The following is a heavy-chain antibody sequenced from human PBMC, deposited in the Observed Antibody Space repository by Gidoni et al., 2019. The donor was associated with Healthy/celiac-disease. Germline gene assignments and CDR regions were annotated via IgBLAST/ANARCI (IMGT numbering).Heavy chain of an antibody. V-gene: IGHV2-70*01. CDR1: GISLSTSGMC. CDR2: IDWDDDK. D-gene: IGHD3-3*01. CDR3: ARATNYGFCSGPDY. Sequence: QVTLRESGPAPVKPTQTLTLTCTFPGISLSTSGMCVSWIRQPPGKALEWLALIDWDDDKYYSTSLKTRLTISTDTSKNQVVLTMTNMDPVDTATYYCARATNYGFCSGPDYWGQGTLVTVSS. J-gene: IGHJ4*02.